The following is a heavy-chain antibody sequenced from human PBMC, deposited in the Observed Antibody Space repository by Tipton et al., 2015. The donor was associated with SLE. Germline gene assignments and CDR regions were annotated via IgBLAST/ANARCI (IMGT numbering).Heavy chain of an antibody. CDR1: GGSFSGYY. V-gene: IGHV4-34*01. J-gene: IGHJ4*02. CDR2: INHSGST. Sequence: TLSLTCAVYGGSFSGYYWSWIRQPPGKGLEWIGEINHSGSTNYNPSLKSRVTISVDTSKNQFSLKLSSVTAADTAVYYCARTPSYYYDSSGYYPPYYFDYWGQGTLVTVSS. CDR3: ARTPSYYYDSSGYYPPYYFDY. D-gene: IGHD3-22*01.